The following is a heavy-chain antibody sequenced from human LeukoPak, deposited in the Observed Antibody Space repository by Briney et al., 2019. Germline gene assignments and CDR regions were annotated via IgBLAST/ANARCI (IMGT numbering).Heavy chain of an antibody. CDR3: AKDISSGDDAFDI. D-gene: IGHD2-15*01. CDR2: ISYDGTNK. CDR1: GFTFGSYA. J-gene: IGHJ3*02. Sequence: GGSLRLSCAASGFTFGSYAMHWVRQAPGRGLEWVAGISYDGTNKYYADSVKGRFTISRDNSKNTLYLQMNSLRTDDTAVYYCAKDISSGDDAFDIWGQGTMVTVSS. V-gene: IGHV3-30-3*01.